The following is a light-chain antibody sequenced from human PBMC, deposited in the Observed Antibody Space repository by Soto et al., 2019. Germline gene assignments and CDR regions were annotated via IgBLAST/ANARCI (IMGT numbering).Light chain of an antibody. CDR3: QQRSNWLSIT. CDR2: DAS. V-gene: IGKV3-11*01. Sequence: DIVLTQSPATLSLSPGERATLSCRASQSVSSYLAWYQQKPGRAPRLLIYDASNRATGIPARFSGSGSGTDFTLTISSLEPEDFAVYYCQQRSNWLSITFGQGTRLEIK. CDR1: QSVSSY. J-gene: IGKJ5*01.